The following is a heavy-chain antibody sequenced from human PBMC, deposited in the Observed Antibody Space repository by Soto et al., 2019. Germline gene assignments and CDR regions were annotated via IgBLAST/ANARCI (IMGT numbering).Heavy chain of an antibody. CDR1: GGSISSSSYY. CDR3: AGTGYSKAP. D-gene: IGHD6-13*01. Sequence: PSETLSLTCTVSGGSISSSSYYWGWIRQPPGKGLAWIGSNYYSGSTYYNPSLKSRVTISVDTSKNQFSLKLSSVTAADTAVYYCAGTGYSKAPWGQGTLVTVSS. J-gene: IGHJ5*02. V-gene: IGHV4-39*01. CDR2: NYYSGST.